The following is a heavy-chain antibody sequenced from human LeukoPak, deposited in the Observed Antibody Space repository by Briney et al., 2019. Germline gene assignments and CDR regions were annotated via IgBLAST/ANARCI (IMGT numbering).Heavy chain of an antibody. CDR1: GGSISSYY. CDR3: ARSSLRGIDY. Sequence: PSETLSLTCTVSGGSISSYYWSWIRQPPGKGLEWIGYIYYSGSTNYNPSLKSRVTMSVDTSKNQFSLKLSSVTAADTAVYYCARSSLRGIDYWGQGTLVTVSS. D-gene: IGHD2-15*01. CDR2: IYYSGST. V-gene: IGHV4-59*12. J-gene: IGHJ4*02.